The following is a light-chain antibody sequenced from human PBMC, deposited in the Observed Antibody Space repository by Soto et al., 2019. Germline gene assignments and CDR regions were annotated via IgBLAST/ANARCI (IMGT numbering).Light chain of an antibody. CDR3: QQRSNWPSIT. CDR2: DAS. J-gene: IGKJ5*01. CDR1: QSVSSS. V-gene: IGKV3-11*01. Sequence: EIAMTQSPVTMSVSPGERATLSCRASQSVSSSLAWYQQKPGQAPRLLIYDASNRATGIPARFSGSGSGTDFTLTISSLEPEDFAVYYCQQRSNWPSITFGQGTRLEI.